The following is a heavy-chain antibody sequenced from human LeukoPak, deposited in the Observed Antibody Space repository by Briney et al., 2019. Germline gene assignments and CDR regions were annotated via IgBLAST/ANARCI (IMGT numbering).Heavy chain of an antibody. J-gene: IGHJ5*02. CDR2: INPNSGGT. CDR1: GYTFTGYY. D-gene: IGHD6-13*01. CDR3: ASIAIAAAGTLGTP. V-gene: IGHV1-2*02. Sequence: WASVKVSRKSSGYTFTGYYMHWVRQAPGQGLEWMGWINPNSGGTNYAQKFQGRVTMTRDTSISTAYMELSRLRSDDTAVYYCASIAIAAAGTLGTPWGQGTLVTVSS.